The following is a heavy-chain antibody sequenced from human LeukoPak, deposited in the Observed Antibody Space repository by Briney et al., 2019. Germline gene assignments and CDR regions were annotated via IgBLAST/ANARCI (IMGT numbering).Heavy chain of an antibody. V-gene: IGHV4-61*02. CDR2: IYTSGST. CDR3: ARVGIAVAV. CDR1: GGSISSGSYY. D-gene: IGHD6-13*01. Sequence: SETLSLTCTVSGGSISSGSYYWSWIRQPAGKGLEWIGRIYTSGSTNYNPSLKSRVTISVDTSKNQFSLKLSSVTAADTAVYFCARVGIAVAVWGQGTLVTVSS. J-gene: IGHJ4*02.